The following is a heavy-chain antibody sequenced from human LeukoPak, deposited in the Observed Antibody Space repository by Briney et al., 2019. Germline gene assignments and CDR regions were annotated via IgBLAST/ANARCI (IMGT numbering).Heavy chain of an antibody. CDR2: IYYSGST. J-gene: IGHJ4*02. D-gene: IGHD6-19*01. CDR1: GGSISSYY. CDR3: ARADSSGWLDY. V-gene: IGHV4-59*01. Sequence: PSETLSLTCTVSGGSISSYYWSWIRQPPGKGLEWIGYIYYSGSTNYNPSLKSRVTISVDASKNQFSVKLSSVTAADTAVYYCARADSSGWLDYWGQGTLVTVSS.